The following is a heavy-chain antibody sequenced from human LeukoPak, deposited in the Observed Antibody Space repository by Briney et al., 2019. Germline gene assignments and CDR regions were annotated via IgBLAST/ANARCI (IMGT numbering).Heavy chain of an antibody. D-gene: IGHD6-19*01. Sequence: GGSLRLSCAASGFTFSDYYMSWIRQAPGKGLEWVSAISGSGGSTYYADSVKGRFTISRDNSKNTLYLQMNSLRAEDTAVYYCAKDASGWYGESYYFDYWGQGTLVTVSS. CDR3: AKDASGWYGESYYFDY. V-gene: IGHV3-23*01. J-gene: IGHJ4*02. CDR2: ISGSGGST. CDR1: GFTFSDYY.